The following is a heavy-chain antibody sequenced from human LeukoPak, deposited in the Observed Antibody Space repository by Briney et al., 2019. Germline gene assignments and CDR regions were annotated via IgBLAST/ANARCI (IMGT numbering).Heavy chain of an antibody. V-gene: IGHV1-2*02. CDR1: GYTFTGYY. Sequence: ASVKVSCKASGYTFTGYYIHWVRQAPGQGLEWMGWLNTNSGGTKSERKFQSRVTMTKDTSISTAYMELISLRSDDTAVFYCARGSAVEMAAIPEYYFDYWGQGTLVTVSS. CDR3: ARGSAVEMAAIPEYYFDY. D-gene: IGHD2-21*02. J-gene: IGHJ4*02. CDR2: LNTNSGGT.